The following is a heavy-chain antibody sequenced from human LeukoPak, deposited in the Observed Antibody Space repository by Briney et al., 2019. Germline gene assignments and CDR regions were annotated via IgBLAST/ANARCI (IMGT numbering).Heavy chain of an antibody. V-gene: IGHV1-18*01. CDR3: ARDGRFAAYEPDY. CDR2: ISAYDGNT. J-gene: IGHJ4*02. D-gene: IGHD1-26*01. Sequence: ASVKVSCKASGLTFSNYGITWVRQAPGQGLEWVGWISAYDGNTNYAQEFQGRVTMTTDTSTSTAHMELRSLRYDDTAVYYCARDGRFAAYEPDYWGQGTLVTVSS. CDR1: GLTFSNYG.